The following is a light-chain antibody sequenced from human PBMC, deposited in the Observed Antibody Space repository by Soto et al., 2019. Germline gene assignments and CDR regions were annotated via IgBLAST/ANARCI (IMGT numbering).Light chain of an antibody. V-gene: IGLV2-14*01. J-gene: IGLJ2*01. Sequence: QSALTQPASVSGSPGQSITISCTGTSSDVGGYDYVSWYQQHPGKVPKLMIYDVSSRPSGVSNRFSGSKSGNTASLTISGLHAEDEADYYFSSYASSSTLVFGGGTKLTVL. CDR1: SSDVGGYDY. CDR2: DVS. CDR3: SSYASSSTLV.